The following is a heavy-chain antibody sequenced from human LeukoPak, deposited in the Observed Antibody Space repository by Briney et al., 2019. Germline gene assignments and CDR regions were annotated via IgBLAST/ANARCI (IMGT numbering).Heavy chain of an antibody. CDR3: ARSNGRMAFDY. CDR2: ISSSSSTI. Sequence: GGSLRLSYAASAFTFSSYSMNWVRQAPGKGLEWVSYISSSSSTIYYADSVKGRFTIYRDNAKNSLYLQMNSLRAEDTAVYYCARSNGRMAFDYWGQGTLVAVSS. D-gene: IGHD5-18*01. CDR1: AFTFSSYS. V-gene: IGHV3-48*04. J-gene: IGHJ4*02.